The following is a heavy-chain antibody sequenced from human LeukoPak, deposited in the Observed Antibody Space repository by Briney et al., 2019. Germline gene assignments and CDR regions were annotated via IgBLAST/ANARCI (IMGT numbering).Heavy chain of an antibody. Sequence: GGSLRLSCAASGFTFSNSWMTWVRQAPGKGLEWVANINQDGSKKTYVDSVKGRFTISRDNAKNSLYLQVNSLRAEDTAVYYCATAPAAADSCWGQGTLVAVSS. J-gene: IGHJ4*02. CDR2: INQDGSKK. CDR3: ATAPAAADSC. CDR1: GFTFSNSW. V-gene: IGHV3-7*01. D-gene: IGHD6-13*01.